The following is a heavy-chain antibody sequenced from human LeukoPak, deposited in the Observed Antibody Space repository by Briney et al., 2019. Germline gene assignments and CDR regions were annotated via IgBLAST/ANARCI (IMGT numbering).Heavy chain of an antibody. CDR1: GYTFTSYG. CDR2: ISAYNGST. V-gene: IGHV1-18*01. Sequence: ASVKVSCKASGYTFTSYGISWVRQAPGQGLEWMGWISAYNGSTNYAQKLQGRVTMTTDTSTSTAYMELRSLRSDDTAVYYCARTYAVAVSFDYWGQGTLVTVSS. CDR3: ARTYAVAVSFDY. J-gene: IGHJ4*02. D-gene: IGHD6-19*01.